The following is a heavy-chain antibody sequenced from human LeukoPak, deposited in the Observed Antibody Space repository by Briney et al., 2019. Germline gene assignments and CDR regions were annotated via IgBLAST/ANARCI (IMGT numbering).Heavy chain of an antibody. CDR3: ASTDTAMVNDY. Sequence: PSETLSLTCTVSGGSISSYYWSWLRQPAGKGLEWIGRIYTSGSTNYNPSLKSRVTMSVDTSKNQFSLKLSSVTAADTAVYYCASTDTAMVNDYWGQGTLVIVSS. V-gene: IGHV4-4*07. CDR2: IYTSGST. J-gene: IGHJ4*02. CDR1: GGSISSYY. D-gene: IGHD5-18*01.